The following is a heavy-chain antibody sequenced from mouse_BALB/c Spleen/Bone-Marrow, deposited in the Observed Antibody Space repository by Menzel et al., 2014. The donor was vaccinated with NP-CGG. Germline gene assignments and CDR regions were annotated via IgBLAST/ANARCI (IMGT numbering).Heavy chain of an antibody. CDR1: GYTFTSYW. CDR3: ARSRDGYFDV. J-gene: IGHJ1*01. V-gene: IGHV1S41*01. CDR2: IVPGSGST. Sequence: DLVKPGTSVKLSCKASGYTFTSYWINWIKQRSGQGLEWIGRIVPGSGSTYYNEMFKGKATLTVDTSSSTAYIQLSSLSSEDSAVYFCARSRDGYFDVWGAGTMVTVSS.